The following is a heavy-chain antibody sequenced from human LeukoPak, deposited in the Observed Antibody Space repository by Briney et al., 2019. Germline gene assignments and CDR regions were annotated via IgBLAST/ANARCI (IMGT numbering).Heavy chain of an antibody. V-gene: IGHV3-23*01. Sequence: GGSLRLSCAASGFTLSSYAMSWVRQAPGKGLEWVSGISGSGVATFYADSVKGRFTISRDNSKNTLYLQMDSLRAGDTAVYYCATFTWDSRAYYYYGMDVWGKGTTVTVSS. J-gene: IGHJ6*04. CDR1: GFTLSSYA. D-gene: IGHD1-26*01. CDR3: ATFTWDSRAYYYYGMDV. CDR2: ISGSGVAT.